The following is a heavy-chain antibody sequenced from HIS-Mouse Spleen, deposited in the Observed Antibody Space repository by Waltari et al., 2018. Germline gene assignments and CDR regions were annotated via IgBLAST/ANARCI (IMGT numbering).Heavy chain of an antibody. D-gene: IGHD6-13*01. CDR1: GGSISSSSYY. V-gene: IGHV4-39*07. Sequence: QLQLQESGPGLVKPSETLSLTCTVSGGSISSSSYYWGWIRQPPGKGLEWIGGIYYSRGNHYNPSLKSRVTISVDTSKNQFSLKLSSVTASDTAVYYCAREIPYSSSWYDWYFDLWGRGTLVTVSS. CDR3: AREIPYSSSWYDWYFDL. CDR2: IYYSRGN. J-gene: IGHJ2*01.